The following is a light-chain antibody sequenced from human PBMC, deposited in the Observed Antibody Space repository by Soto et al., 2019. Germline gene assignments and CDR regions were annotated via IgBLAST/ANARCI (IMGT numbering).Light chain of an antibody. CDR2: GIS. J-gene: IGKJ2*01. CDR1: QSVTNRY. CDR3: QQYSSLPHT. Sequence: SVLTQSPGTLSLSPGEGATLSCRASQSVTNRYFAWYQQRPGQAPRLLIYGISNRATGIPDRFSGSGSGTDFTLTISRLEPEDFVVYYCQQYSSLPHTFGQGTKLEVK. V-gene: IGKV3-20*01.